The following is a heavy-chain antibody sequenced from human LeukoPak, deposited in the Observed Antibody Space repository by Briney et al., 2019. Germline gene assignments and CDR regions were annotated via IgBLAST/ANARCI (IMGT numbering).Heavy chain of an antibody. CDR3: ARHYYSSGSPFDY. Sequence: GESLKVFCKGSGYSFTTYWISWVRQMPGKCLEWMGTIDPSDSFINYSPSFQGHVTISADKSISTAYLQWSSLKASDTAMYFCARHYYSSGSPFDYWGPGTLVTVSS. J-gene: IGHJ4*02. D-gene: IGHD3-10*01. CDR1: GYSFTTYW. V-gene: IGHV5-10-1*01. CDR2: IDPSDSFI.